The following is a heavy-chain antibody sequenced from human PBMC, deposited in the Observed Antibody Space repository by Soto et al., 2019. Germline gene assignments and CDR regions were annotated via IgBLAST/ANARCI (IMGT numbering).Heavy chain of an antibody. Sequence: QVQLVESGGGLVKPGGSLRLSCAASGCSFSDYYMSWIRQAPGKGLEWISYISTSGSTLFYADSVKGRFTISRDNARNSLYLQISSLRAEDTAVYYCVRISVRPRAIRTAPGRWYFDLWGRGALATVSS. D-gene: IGHD1-1*01. CDR3: VRISVRPRAIRTAPGRWYFDL. V-gene: IGHV3-11*01. CDR1: GCSFSDYY. CDR2: ISTSGSTL. J-gene: IGHJ2*01.